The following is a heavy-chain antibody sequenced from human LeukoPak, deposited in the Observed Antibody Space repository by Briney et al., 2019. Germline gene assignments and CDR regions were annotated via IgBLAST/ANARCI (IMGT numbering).Heavy chain of an antibody. CDR2: INWNGGST. Sequence: GGSLRLSCAASGFTFDDYGMSWVRQAPGKGLEWVSGINWNGGSTGYANSVRGRFTISRDNAKNSLYLQMNSLRAEDTALYYCARRVGATPNWFDPWGQGTLVTVSS. J-gene: IGHJ5*02. CDR3: ARRVGATPNWFDP. D-gene: IGHD1-26*01. CDR1: GFTFDDYG. V-gene: IGHV3-20*04.